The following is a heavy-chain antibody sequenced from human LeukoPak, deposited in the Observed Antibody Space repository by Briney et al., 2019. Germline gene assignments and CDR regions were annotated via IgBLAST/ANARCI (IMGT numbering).Heavy chain of an antibody. CDR3: ARDPAAAGSVWLDP. Sequence: GGSLRLSCAASGFTFSSYSMNWVRQPPGKGLEWVSSITTRSSYIYYADSVKDRFTISRDGAKSSLYLQMSSLRAEDTAVYYCARDPAAAGSVWLDPWGQGILVTVSS. D-gene: IGHD6-13*01. CDR1: GFTFSSYS. CDR2: ITTRSSYI. V-gene: IGHV3-21*01. J-gene: IGHJ5*02.